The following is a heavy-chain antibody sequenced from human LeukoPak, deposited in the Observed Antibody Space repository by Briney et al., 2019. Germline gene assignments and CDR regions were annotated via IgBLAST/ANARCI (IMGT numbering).Heavy chain of an antibody. V-gene: IGHV1-69*15. J-gene: IGHJ3*02. CDR3: ARPLGYCSSTSCPHDAFDI. CDR2: IIPIFGTA. CDR1: GGTFSSYA. Sequence: SVKVSCKASGGTFSSYAISWVRQAPGQGLEWMGRIIPIFGTANYAQKFQGRVTITADESTSTAYMELSSLRSEDTAVYYCARPLGYCSSTSCPHDAFDIWGQGTMVTVSS. D-gene: IGHD2-2*01.